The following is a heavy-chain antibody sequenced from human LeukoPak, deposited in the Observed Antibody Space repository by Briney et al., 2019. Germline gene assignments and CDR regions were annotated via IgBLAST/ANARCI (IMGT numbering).Heavy chain of an antibody. V-gene: IGHV3-7*05. CDR1: GFNFSNYW. D-gene: IGHD5-18*01. J-gene: IGHJ4*02. CDR3: ARVYSYNDY. Sequence: GGSLRLSCTASGFNFSNYWMHWVRQAPGKGLEGVANIKQDGSEKYYVDSVKGRFTISRDNAKNSLYLQMNSLRAEDTAVYYCARVYSYNDYWGQGTLVTVSS. CDR2: IKQDGSEK.